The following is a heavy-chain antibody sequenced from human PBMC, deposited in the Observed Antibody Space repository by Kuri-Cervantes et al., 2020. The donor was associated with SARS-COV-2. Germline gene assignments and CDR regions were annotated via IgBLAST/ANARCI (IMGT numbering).Heavy chain of an antibody. CDR3: AREPPPDAFDI. J-gene: IGHJ3*02. V-gene: IGHV3-48*01. CDR2: ISSSSSTI. CDR1: GFTFSSYS. Sequence: GESLKISCAASGFTFSSYSMNWVRQAPGKGLEWVSYISSSSSTIYYADSVKGRFTISRDSSKNTLYLQMNSLRAEDTAVYYCAREPPPDAFDIWGQGTMVTVSS.